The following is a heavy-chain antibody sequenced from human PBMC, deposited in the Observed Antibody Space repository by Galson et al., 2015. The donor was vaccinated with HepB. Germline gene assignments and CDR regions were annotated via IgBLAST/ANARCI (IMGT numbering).Heavy chain of an antibody. J-gene: IGHJ4*02. CDR1: GGPVRTTY. CDR2: ISHSGFP. CDR3: ATTHSDSSGSYRWFFDL. D-gene: IGHD3-22*01. Sequence: QVQLQESGPGLAKPSETLSLTCIVSGGPVRTTYLNWIRQSPGKGLEWIGYISHSGFPNYNASLKSRVTISADTSKSQFSLRLSSVTGADTAIYYCATTHSDSSGSYRWFFDLWGQGTLV. V-gene: IGHV4-59*02.